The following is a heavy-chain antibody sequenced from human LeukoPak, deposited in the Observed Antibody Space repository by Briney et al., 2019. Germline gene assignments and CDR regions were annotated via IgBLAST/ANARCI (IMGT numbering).Heavy chain of an antibody. CDR2: IFYTGST. J-gene: IGHJ6*03. CDR1: GGSITSYY. Sequence: SETLSLTCTVSGGSITSYYWSWFRQPPGKGLEFIGYIFYTGSTNYNPSLKSRVTISVDTSKNQFSLKLSSVTAADTAVYYCARATYYGSGSGRSYYYYYYMDVWGKGTTVTISS. V-gene: IGHV4-59*01. CDR3: ARATYYGSGSGRSYYYYYYMDV. D-gene: IGHD3-10*01.